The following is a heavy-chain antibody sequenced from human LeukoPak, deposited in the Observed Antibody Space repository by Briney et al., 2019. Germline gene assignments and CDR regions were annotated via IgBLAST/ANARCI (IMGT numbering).Heavy chain of an antibody. Sequence: ASVKVSCKASGYTFTGYYMHWVRQAPGQGLEWMGWINPNSGGTNYAQKLQGRVTMTRDTSISTPYMELSRLRSDDTAVYYCARDFTRVAVAGTSIYYWGQGTLVTVSS. CDR3: ARDFTRVAVAGTSIYY. J-gene: IGHJ4*02. CDR2: INPNSGGT. CDR1: GYTFTGYY. V-gene: IGHV1-2*02. D-gene: IGHD6-19*01.